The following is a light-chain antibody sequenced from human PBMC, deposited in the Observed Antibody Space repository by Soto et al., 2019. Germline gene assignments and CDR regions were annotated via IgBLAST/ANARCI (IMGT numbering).Light chain of an antibody. V-gene: IGLV4-69*02. CDR3: QTWGTGIQV. CDR2: VNSDGSH. J-gene: IGLJ2*01. Sequence: QAVVTQPPSASASLGASVKLTCTLSSGHSNYAIAWHQQQPEKGPRYLMKVNSDGSHNKGDGIPDRFSGSSSGAERYLTISSLQSEDEADYYCQTWGTGIQVFGGGTQLTVL. CDR1: SGHSNYA.